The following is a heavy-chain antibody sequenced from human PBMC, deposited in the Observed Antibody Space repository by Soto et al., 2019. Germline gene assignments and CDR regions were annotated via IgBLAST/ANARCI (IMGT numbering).Heavy chain of an antibody. V-gene: IGHV1-18*04. CDR2: ITPYNANT. Sequence: RASVKVSCKTSGYTFTNHGIHGVRQAPGQGLEWMGSITPYNANTNYEQKLQGRVTMTTDTSTNTAYMDLRSRKSDDTAVYYWARDRVAGIWGDAFDIWGQGTMVTVSS. CDR1: GYTFTNHG. D-gene: IGHD3-16*01. J-gene: IGHJ3*02. CDR3: ARDRVAGIWGDAFDI.